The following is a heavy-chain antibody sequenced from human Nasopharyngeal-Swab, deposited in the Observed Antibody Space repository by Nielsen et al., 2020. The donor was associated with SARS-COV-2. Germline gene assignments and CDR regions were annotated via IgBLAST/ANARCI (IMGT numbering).Heavy chain of an antibody. V-gene: IGHV3-23*01. J-gene: IGHJ4*02. Sequence: GGSLRLSCAASGFPFSSSAMSWVRQAPGKGLEWVSSLSNSGVSTYYADSVKGRFTISGDNSKNTMYVQMNSLRAEDTAVYYCAKDSGSFYYFDYWAQGTLVTVSS. CDR2: LSNSGVST. CDR3: AKDSGSFYYFDY. CDR1: GFPFSSSA. D-gene: IGHD1-26*01.